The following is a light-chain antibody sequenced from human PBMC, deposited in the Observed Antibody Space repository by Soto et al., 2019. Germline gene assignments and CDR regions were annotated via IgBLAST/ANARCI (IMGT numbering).Light chain of an antibody. Sequence: EVVLTQSPATLSLSPGDRATLSCRASQSVSIDFGWYQQKPGQAPRLLNYDASNTATGIPARFSARGSGTDFTLTISSLEPEDFAVYYCQHRHNFGPGTKVDIK. CDR1: QSVSID. CDR2: DAS. CDR3: QHRHN. J-gene: IGKJ3*01. V-gene: IGKV3-11*01.